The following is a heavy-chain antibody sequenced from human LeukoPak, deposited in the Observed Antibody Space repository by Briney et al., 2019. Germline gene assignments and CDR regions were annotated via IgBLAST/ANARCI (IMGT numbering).Heavy chain of an antibody. CDR3: AGSIVGAMMGLGY. CDR1: GFTFSDYT. D-gene: IGHD1-26*01. J-gene: IGHJ4*02. Sequence: GGSLRLSCAASGFTFSDYTMNWVRQAPGKGLEWVSSISGSSGYIYYADSVEGRFTISRDNAKNSQYLQMNSLRAEDTAVYYCAGSIVGAMMGLGYWGQGTLVTVSS. V-gene: IGHV3-21*01. CDR2: ISGSSGYI.